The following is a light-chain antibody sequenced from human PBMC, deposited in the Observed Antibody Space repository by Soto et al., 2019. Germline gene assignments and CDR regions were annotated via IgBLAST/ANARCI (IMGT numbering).Light chain of an antibody. Sequence: DIQMTQSQSSLSASVGDRVTITCRASQSISSYLNWYQQKQGKAPKFLIYAASSLQSGVPSRFSGSGSGTDFTLTISSLQPEDFATYYCQQSYSTPRTFGPGTKVDVK. CDR3: QQSYSTPRT. J-gene: IGKJ3*01. CDR2: AAS. CDR1: QSISSY. V-gene: IGKV1-39*01.